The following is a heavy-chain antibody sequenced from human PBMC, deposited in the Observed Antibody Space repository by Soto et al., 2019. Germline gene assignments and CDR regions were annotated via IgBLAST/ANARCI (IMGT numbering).Heavy chain of an antibody. Sequence: SETLSLTCTVSGGSISSYYWSWIRQPPGKGLEWIGYIYYSGSTNYNPSLKSRVTISVDTSKNQFSLKLSSVTAADTAVYYCARDKGSPNYYYYGMDVWGQGTTVTVSS. D-gene: IGHD1-26*01. CDR2: IYYSGST. V-gene: IGHV4-59*01. CDR1: GGSISSYY. J-gene: IGHJ6*02. CDR3: ARDKGSPNYYYYGMDV.